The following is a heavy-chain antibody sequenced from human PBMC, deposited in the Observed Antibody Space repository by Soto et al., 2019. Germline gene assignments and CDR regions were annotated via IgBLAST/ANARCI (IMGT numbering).Heavy chain of an antibody. CDR2: IKCDGSEK. V-gene: IGHV3-7*03. D-gene: IGHD2-8*01. J-gene: IGHJ6*02. CDR1: GFTFSRSW. CDR3: VRGLRGVLAPIYYYYGMDV. Sequence: GGSLRLSCAASGFTFSRSWMHWACQAPEKGLEWVPDIKCDGSEKYYVDSVKGPLTSSRDNAKNSLYLQVNSLGAGDMTVSYCVRGLRGVLAPIYYYYGMDVWGQGTTVTVSS.